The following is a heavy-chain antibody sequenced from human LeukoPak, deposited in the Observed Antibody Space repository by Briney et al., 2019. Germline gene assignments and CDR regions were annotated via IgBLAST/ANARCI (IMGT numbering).Heavy chain of an antibody. D-gene: IGHD4-17*01. J-gene: IGHJ4*02. V-gene: IGHV3-43D*03. CDR3: AKDIDSTVTRYFDY. Sequence: PGGSLRLSCAVSGFTFDDYAMHWVRQAPGKGLEWVSLISWDGGSTYYADSVKGRFTISRDNSKNSLYLQMNSLRAEDTALYYCAKDIDSTVTRYFDYWGQGTLVTVSS. CDR2: ISWDGGST. CDR1: GFTFDDYA.